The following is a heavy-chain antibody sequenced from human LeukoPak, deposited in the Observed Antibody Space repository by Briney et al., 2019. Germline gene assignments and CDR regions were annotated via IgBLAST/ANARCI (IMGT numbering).Heavy chain of an antibody. V-gene: IGHV1-69*13. D-gene: IGHD4-17*01. CDR1: GGTFSSYA. CDR3: ARAGTIHYYYYGMDV. J-gene: IGHJ6*02. CDR2: IIPIFGTA. Sequence: SVKVSCKASGGTFSSYAISWVRQAPGQGLEWMGGIIPIFGTANYAQKFQGRVTITADESTSTAYMELSSLRSEDTAVYYCARAGTIHYYYYGMDVWGQGTTVTASS.